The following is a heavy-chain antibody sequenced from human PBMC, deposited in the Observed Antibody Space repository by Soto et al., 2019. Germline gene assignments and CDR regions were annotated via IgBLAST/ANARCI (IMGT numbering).Heavy chain of an antibody. CDR2: ISGSGGST. CDR3: AKDGYTYDFWSGYALTWPGNAYYFDY. D-gene: IGHD3-3*01. CDR1: GFTFSSYA. V-gene: IGHV3-23*01. J-gene: IGHJ4*02. Sequence: QAGGSLRLSCAASGFTFSSYAMSWVRQAPGKGLEWVSAISGSGGSTYYADSVKGRFTISRDNSKNTLYLQMNSLRAEDTAVYYCAKDGYTYDFWSGYALTWPGNAYYFDYWGQGTLVTVSS.